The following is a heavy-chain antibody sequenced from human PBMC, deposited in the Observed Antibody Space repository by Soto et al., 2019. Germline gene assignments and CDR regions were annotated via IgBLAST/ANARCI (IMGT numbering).Heavy chain of an antibody. J-gene: IGHJ6*02. D-gene: IGHD1-26*01. CDR3: ARTRSAWSDFHYYSLDV. CDR1: GFTFNSYG. V-gene: IGHV3-30*03. Sequence: HPGGSLRLSCAASGFTFNSYGMHWVRQGPGNGLEWVAFISYDSTKTYYADSVKGRFTISRDNSSSALYVQMNSLTGEDTAVYYCARTRSAWSDFHYYSLDVWGQGTTVTVSS. CDR2: ISYDSTKT.